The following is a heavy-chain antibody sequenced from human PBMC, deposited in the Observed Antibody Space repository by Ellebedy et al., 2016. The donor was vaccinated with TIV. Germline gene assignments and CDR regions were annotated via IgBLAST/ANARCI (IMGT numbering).Heavy chain of an antibody. V-gene: IGHV3-11*01. J-gene: IGHJ5*02. D-gene: IGHD2-15*01. Sequence: GESLKISCAASGFTFSDYYMSWIRQAPGKGLEWVSYISSSGGIIYYEDSVKCRFTISRDNAKNSLYLQMNSLRAEDTAVYYCARDSRFIDQQHNWFDPWGQGTLVTVSS. CDR3: ARDSRFIDQQHNWFDP. CDR2: ISSSGGII. CDR1: GFTFSDYY.